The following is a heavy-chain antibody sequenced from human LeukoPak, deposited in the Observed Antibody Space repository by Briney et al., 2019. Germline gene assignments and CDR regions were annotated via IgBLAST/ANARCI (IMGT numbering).Heavy chain of an antibody. D-gene: IGHD6-13*01. Sequence: PGGSLRLSCAASGFTFSSYIMNWVRQAPGKGLEWVSAISGNGGSTYYADSVKGRFTISRDNSKNTLYLQMNSLRAEDTAVYYCAKSFIAAIYGMDVWGQGTTVTVSS. CDR2: ISGNGGST. V-gene: IGHV3-23*01. J-gene: IGHJ6*02. CDR3: AKSFIAAIYGMDV. CDR1: GFTFSSYI.